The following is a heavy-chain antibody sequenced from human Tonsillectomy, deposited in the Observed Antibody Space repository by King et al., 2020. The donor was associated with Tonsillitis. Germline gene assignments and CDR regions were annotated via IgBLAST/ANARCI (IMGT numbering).Heavy chain of an antibody. V-gene: IGHV3-66*01. J-gene: IGHJ6*02. CDR1: GFTVSSNY. Sequence: VQLVESGGGLVQPGGSLRLSCAASGFTVSSNYKSWVRQAPGKGLEWVSIIYSCGSTYYADSVKGRFTISRDNSKNTLYLQMNSLRAEDTAVYYCSRDSVDSNGYYSGMDVWGQGTTVTVSS. D-gene: IGHD3-22*01. CDR2: IYSCGST. CDR3: SRDSVDSNGYYSGMDV.